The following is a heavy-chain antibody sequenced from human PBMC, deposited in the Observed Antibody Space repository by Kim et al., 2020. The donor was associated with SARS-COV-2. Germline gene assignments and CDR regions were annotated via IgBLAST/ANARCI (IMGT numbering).Heavy chain of an antibody. CDR1: GFTFSSYA. Sequence: GGSLRLSCSASGFTFSSYAMSWVRQAPGKGLEWVSAVSGSGGSTYYADSVKGRFTISRDISKNTLYLQMNSLRAEDTAVYYCAKIGTTGGVGALDYWGQGTLVTVSS. CDR3: AKIGTTGGVGALDY. V-gene: IGHV3-23*01. CDR2: VSGSGGST. J-gene: IGHJ4*02. D-gene: IGHD4-17*01.